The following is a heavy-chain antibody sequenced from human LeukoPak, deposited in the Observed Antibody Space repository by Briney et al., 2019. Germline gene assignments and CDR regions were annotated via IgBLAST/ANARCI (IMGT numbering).Heavy chain of an antibody. V-gene: IGHV3-30*02. CDR3: AKGPNYYDSSGSIDY. CDR2: IRYDGSNK. J-gene: IGHJ4*02. D-gene: IGHD3-22*01. Sequence: GGSLRLSCAASGFTFSSYGMHWVRQAPGKGLGWVAFIRYDGSNKYYADSVKGRFTIPRDNSKNTLYLQMNSLRAEDTAVYYCAKGPNYYDSSGSIDYWGQGTLVTVSS. CDR1: GFTFSSYG.